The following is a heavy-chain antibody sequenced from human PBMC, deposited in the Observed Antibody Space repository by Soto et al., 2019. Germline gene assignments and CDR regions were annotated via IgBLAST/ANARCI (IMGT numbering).Heavy chain of an antibody. V-gene: IGHV3-7*03. CDR2: INPDGSTK. D-gene: IGHD1-20*01. CDR1: GLPFSGSW. J-gene: IGHJ4*02. CDR3: ARDRAYMAVDY. Sequence: PGGSLRLSCAASGLPFSGSWMRWVRQAPGKGLEWVAVINPDGSTKHYVDSVNGRFTISRDNSKNSLFLQMNSLRDEDTGVFFCARDRAYMAVDYWGQGIQVTVSS.